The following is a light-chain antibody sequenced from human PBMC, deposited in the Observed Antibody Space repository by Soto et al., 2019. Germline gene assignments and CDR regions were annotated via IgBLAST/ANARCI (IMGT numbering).Light chain of an antibody. CDR3: SSYTGSSTYVI. CDR2: EVS. CDR1: NSDVGGYTS. Sequence: QPVLTQPASVSGSPGQSITISCTGTNSDVGGYTSVSWYQQHPGKAPKLMIYEVSNRPSGVSNRFSGSKSGNTASLTISGLQAEDEAEYYCSSYTGSSTYVIFGGGTKLTVL. J-gene: IGLJ2*01. V-gene: IGLV2-14*01.